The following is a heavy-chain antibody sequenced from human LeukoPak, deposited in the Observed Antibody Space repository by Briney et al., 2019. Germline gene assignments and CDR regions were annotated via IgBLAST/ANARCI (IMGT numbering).Heavy chain of an antibody. D-gene: IGHD1-14*01. V-gene: IGHV1-18*01. CDR1: GYTFTSYG. CDR3: ARRGGPHRGPTTYYFDY. Sequence: ASVKVSCKASGYTFTSYGISWERQAPGQGLEWMGWISAYNGNTNYAQKLQGRVTMTTDTSTSTAYMELRSLRSDDTAVYYCARRGGPHRGPTTYYFDYWGQGTLVTVSS. CDR2: ISAYNGNT. J-gene: IGHJ4*02.